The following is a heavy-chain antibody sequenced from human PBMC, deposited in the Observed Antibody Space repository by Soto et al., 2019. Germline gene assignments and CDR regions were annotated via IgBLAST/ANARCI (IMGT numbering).Heavy chain of an antibody. CDR3: ASGRTFISLEYYYYMDV. CDR1: EFTFSIYW. J-gene: IGHJ6*03. D-gene: IGHD2-21*01. V-gene: IGHV3-74*01. CDR2: INSDGSST. Sequence: GWSLRLSCVASEFTFSIYWMHWVRQAPGKGLVWVSRINSDGSSTSYADSVKGRFTISRDNAKNTLYLQMNSLRAEDTAVYYCASGRTFISLEYYYYMDVWGKGTTVTVSS.